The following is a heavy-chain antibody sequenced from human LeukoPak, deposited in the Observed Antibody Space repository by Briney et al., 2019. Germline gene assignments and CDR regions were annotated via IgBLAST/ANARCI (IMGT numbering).Heavy chain of an antibody. CDR1: GFTVSSNY. Sequence: GGSLRLSCAASGFTVSSNYMSWVRQAPGKGLEWVSAISGSGDSTYYADSVKGRFTISRDNSKNTLYLQMNSLRAEDTAVYYCAKDPGYYDSSGYFDAFDIWGQGTMVTVSS. J-gene: IGHJ3*02. D-gene: IGHD3-22*01. CDR2: ISGSGDST. V-gene: IGHV3-23*01. CDR3: AKDPGYYDSSGYFDAFDI.